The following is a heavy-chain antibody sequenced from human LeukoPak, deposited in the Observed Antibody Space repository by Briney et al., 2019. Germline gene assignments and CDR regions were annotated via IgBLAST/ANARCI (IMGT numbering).Heavy chain of an antibody. CDR1: GFTFSSYG. J-gene: IGHJ4*02. D-gene: IGHD6-19*01. CDR3: AKVPISYSSGLFDY. V-gene: IGHV3-33*06. CDR2: IWYDGDNK. Sequence: GRSLRLSCAASGFTFSSYGMHWVRQAPGKGLAWVAVIWYDGDNKYYADSVKGRFTISRDNFKNTLFLQMNSLRAEDTAVYFCAKVPISYSSGLFDYWGQGTLVTVSS.